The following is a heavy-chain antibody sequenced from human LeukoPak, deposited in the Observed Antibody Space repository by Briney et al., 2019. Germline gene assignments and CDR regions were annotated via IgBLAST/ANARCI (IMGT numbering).Heavy chain of an antibody. CDR3: ARVQRKLYYDFWSGHYGDGMDV. J-gene: IGHJ6*02. CDR2: MNPNSGNT. Sequence: ASVKVSCKASGYTFTSYDINWVRQATGQGLEWMGWMNPNSGNTGYAQKFQGRVTMTRNTSISTAYMELSSLRSEDTAVYYCARVQRKLYYDFWSGHYGDGMDVWGQGTTVTVSS. D-gene: IGHD3-3*01. CDR1: GYTFTSYD. V-gene: IGHV1-8*01.